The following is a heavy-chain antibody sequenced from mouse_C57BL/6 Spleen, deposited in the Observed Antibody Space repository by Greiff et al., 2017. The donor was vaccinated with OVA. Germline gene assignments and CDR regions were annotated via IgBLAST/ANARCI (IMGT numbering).Heavy chain of an antibody. CDR2: IDPSDSYT. V-gene: IGHV1-69*01. Sequence: QVQLQQPGAELVMPGASVKLSCKASGYTFTSYWMHWVKQRPGQGLEWIGEIDPSDSYTNYNQKFKGKSTLTVDKSSSTAYMQLSSLTSEDSAVYYCARRGTYYSWFAYWGQGTLVTVSA. J-gene: IGHJ3*01. CDR3: ARRGTYYSWFAY. D-gene: IGHD2-12*01. CDR1: GYTFTSYW.